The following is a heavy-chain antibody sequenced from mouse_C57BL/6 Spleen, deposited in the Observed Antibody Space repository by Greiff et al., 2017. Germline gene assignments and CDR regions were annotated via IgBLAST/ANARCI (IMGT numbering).Heavy chain of an antibody. D-gene: IGHD1-1*01. CDR3: ARSPITTVVATGAMDY. Sequence: QVQLQQPGAELVMPGASVKLSCKASGYTFTSYWMHWVKQRPGQGLEWIGEIDPSDSYTNYNQKFKGKSTLTVDKSSSTAYMQLSSLTYEDSAVYYCARSPITTVVATGAMDYWGQGTSVTVSS. CDR1: GYTFTSYW. CDR2: IDPSDSYT. J-gene: IGHJ4*01. V-gene: IGHV1-69*01.